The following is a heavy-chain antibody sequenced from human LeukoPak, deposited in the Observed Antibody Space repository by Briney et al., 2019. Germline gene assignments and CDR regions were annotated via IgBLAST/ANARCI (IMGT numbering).Heavy chain of an antibody. J-gene: IGHJ4*02. D-gene: IGHD3-16*01. Sequence: GGSLRLSCTASGFTFGDYAMTWFRQAPGKGLEWVGFIRSKGYGGTAEYAASVKGRFTISRDDSKSVAYLQMSSLKTEDTAVYYCARDISVRGVDYWGQGTLVTVSS. V-gene: IGHV3-49*03. CDR2: IRSKGYGGTA. CDR1: GFTFGDYA. CDR3: ARDISVRGVDY.